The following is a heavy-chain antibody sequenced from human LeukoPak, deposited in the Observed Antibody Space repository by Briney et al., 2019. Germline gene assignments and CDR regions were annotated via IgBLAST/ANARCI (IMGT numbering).Heavy chain of an antibody. CDR2: IYHSGST. V-gene: IGHV4-38-2*01. Sequence: SETLSLTCAVSGYSISSGYYWGWIRQPPGKGLEWIGSIYHSGSTYYNPSLKSRVTISVDTSKNRFSLKLSSVTAADTAVYYCARMIDFWSGYSGYWGQGTLVTVSS. D-gene: IGHD3-3*01. CDR1: GYSISSGYY. J-gene: IGHJ4*02. CDR3: ARMIDFWSGYSGY.